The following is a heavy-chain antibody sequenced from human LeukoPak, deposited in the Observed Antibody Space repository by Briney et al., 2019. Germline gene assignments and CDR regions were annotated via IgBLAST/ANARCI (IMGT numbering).Heavy chain of an antibody. V-gene: IGHV1-2*02. J-gene: IGHJ4*02. CDR2: INPKNGDT. CDR1: GYTFSVYN. CDR3: ASGSRSGGYTLFDY. Sequence: GSVKVSCKASGYTFSVYNMHWVRQAPGQGLEWMGYINPKNGDTEYKQKFQGRVTMTRDTSISTVYMEVTSLTSDDTAFYYCASGSRSGGYTLFDYWGQGTLVTVSP. D-gene: IGHD6-25*01.